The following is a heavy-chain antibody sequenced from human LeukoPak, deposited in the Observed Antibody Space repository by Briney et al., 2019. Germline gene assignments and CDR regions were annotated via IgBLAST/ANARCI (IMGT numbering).Heavy chain of an antibody. CDR1: GYTFTGYY. CDR2: INPNSGGT. D-gene: IGHD5-18*01. CDR3: ARDAAAMAVNWFYP. Sequence: ASVKVSCKASGYTFTGYYMHWVRQAPGQGLEWMGWINPNSGGTNYAQKFQGRVTMTRDTSISTAYMELSGLRSDDTAVYYCARDAAAMAVNWFYPWGQGTLVTVSS. J-gene: IGHJ5*02. V-gene: IGHV1-2*02.